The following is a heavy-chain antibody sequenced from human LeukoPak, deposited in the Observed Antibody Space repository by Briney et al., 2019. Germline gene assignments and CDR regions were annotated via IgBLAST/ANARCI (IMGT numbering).Heavy chain of an antibody. CDR3: ARDRYFDWLLSATNWFDP. Sequence: PSETLSLTCTVSGDSISSSYYYWGWIRQPPGKGLEWIGSIDYSGSTYHNPSLKSRITISVDTSKNQFSLKLSSVTAADTAVYYCARDRYFDWLLSATNWFDPWGQGTLVTVSS. D-gene: IGHD3-9*01. V-gene: IGHV4-39*07. CDR2: IDYSGST. J-gene: IGHJ5*02. CDR1: GDSISSSYYY.